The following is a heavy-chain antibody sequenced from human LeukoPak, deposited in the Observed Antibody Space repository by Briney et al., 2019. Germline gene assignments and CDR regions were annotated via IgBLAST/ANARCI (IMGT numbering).Heavy chain of an antibody. CDR2: ISSGSSYI. Sequence: GGSLRLSSAASGFTFSSYSIIWVGQAPGKGLEWVSSISSGSSYIYFADSMKGRFTISRDNTLNLVYLQMNSLKAEDTAVYFYARAAAADDIPYYLDFWGQGTLVTVSS. V-gene: IGHV3-21*06. J-gene: IGHJ4*02. CDR1: GFTFSSYS. CDR3: ARAAAADDIPYYLDF. D-gene: IGHD6-13*01.